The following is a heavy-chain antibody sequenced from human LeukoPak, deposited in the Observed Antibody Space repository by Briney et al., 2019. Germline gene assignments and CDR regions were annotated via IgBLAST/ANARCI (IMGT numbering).Heavy chain of an antibody. V-gene: IGHV3-74*01. Sequence: GGSLRLSCAASGFTFSNYWMHWVRQAPGKGLECVSRINERATIVSYADSVKGRFTISRENARNTLYLQMNSLTAEDTAVYYCVRDLILVWTPGDDFDHWGQGTLVTVSS. J-gene: IGHJ4*02. CDR2: INERATIV. D-gene: IGHD3-16*01. CDR3: VRDLILVWTPGDDFDH. CDR1: GFTFSNYW.